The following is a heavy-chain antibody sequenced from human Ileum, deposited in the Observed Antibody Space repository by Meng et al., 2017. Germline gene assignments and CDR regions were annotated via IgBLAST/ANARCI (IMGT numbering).Heavy chain of an antibody. J-gene: IGHJ5*02. V-gene: IGHV4-61*01. CDR2: IYYSGSI. Sequence: VQLKESGPGLVRTSETRSLPCTVSCGSVSSGLYYWSWIRQPPGKGLEWIGYIYYSGSINYNPSLKSRVTISVDTSKNQFSLNLSSVTAADTAVYYCARDSGWFDRWGQGTLVTVSS. CDR3: ARDSGWFDR. CDR1: CGSVSSGLYY.